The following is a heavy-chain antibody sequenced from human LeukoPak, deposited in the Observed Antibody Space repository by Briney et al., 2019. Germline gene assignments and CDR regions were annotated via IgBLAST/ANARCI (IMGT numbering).Heavy chain of an antibody. CDR3: ARVSSRRLPPTYSYDRRNYFDY. V-gene: IGHV4-34*01. J-gene: IGHJ4*02. CDR2: INHSGST. Sequence: SETLSLTCAVYGGSFSGYYWSWIRQPPGKGLEWIGEINHSGSTNYKTSLKSRVMISVDTSKNQISLKLRSVTAADTAIYYCARVSSRRLPPTYSYDRRNYFDYWGQGTLVTVSS. D-gene: IGHD3-22*01. CDR1: GGSFSGYY.